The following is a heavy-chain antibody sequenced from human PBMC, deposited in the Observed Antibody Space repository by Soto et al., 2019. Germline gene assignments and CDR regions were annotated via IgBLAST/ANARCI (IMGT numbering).Heavy chain of an antibody. CDR2: IIPIFGTA. CDR1: GGTFSSYA. D-gene: IGHD3-10*01. V-gene: IGHV1-69*13. CDR3: ASNSGLLLWFGELWGPRDVFNI. J-gene: IGHJ3*02. Sequence: SVKVSCKASGGTFSSYAISWVRQAPGQGLEWMGGIIPIFGTANYAQKFQGRVTITADESTSTAYMELSSLRSEDTAVYYCASNSGLLLWFGELWGPRDVFNIGGKGTRVTVPS.